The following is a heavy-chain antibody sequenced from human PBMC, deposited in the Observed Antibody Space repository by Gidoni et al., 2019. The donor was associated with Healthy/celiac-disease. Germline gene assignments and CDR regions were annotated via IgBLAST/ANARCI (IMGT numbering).Heavy chain of an antibody. Sequence: QITLKESGPTLVTPTQPLTLTCTFSGISLSTSGVGVGWIRQPPGKALAWLALIYWDDDKRYSPSLKSRLTITKDTSKNQVVLTMTNMDTVDTATYYCAHRRVVVVPAASVDTNWFDPWGQGTLVTVSS. CDR3: AHRRVVVVPAASVDTNWFDP. V-gene: IGHV2-5*02. J-gene: IGHJ5*02. CDR2: IYWDDDK. CDR1: GISLSTSGVG. D-gene: IGHD2-2*01.